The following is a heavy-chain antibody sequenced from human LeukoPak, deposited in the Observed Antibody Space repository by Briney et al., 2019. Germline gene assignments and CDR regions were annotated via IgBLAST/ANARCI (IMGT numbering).Heavy chain of an antibody. CDR3: AKGYKDAFDI. D-gene: IGHD5-12*01. J-gene: IGHJ3*02. Sequence: GGSLRLSCAASGFTFSNYVMSWVRQAPGKGLEWVSGVSGGGGSTYYADSVKGRFTISRDNSKNTLYLQMNSLRAEDTAVYYCAKGYKDAFDIWGQGTMVTVSS. CDR1: GFTFSNYV. V-gene: IGHV3-23*01. CDR2: VSGGGGST.